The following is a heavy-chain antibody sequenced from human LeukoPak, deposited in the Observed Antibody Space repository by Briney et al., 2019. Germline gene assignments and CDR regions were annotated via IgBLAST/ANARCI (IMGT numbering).Heavy chain of an antibody. CDR1: GFTSSSYA. CDR2: LSGSGGST. V-gene: IGHV3-23*01. J-gene: IGHJ5*02. CDR3: AKGVYVWFGEHNWFDP. Sequence: GGSLRLSCAASGFTSSSYAMSWVRQAPGKGLEWVSALSGSGGSTYYVDSVKGRVTISRDTSKNTLYLQMSSLRAENTAVYYCAKGVYVWFGEHNWFDPWGQGTLVTVSS. D-gene: IGHD3-10*01.